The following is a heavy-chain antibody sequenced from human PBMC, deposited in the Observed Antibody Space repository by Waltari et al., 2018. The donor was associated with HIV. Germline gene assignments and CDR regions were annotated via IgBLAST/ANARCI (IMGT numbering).Heavy chain of an antibody. V-gene: IGHV4-59*01. CDR2: IYYSGST. J-gene: IGHJ4*02. Sequence: QVQLQESGPGLVKPSETLSLTCTVSGGSISSYYWSWIRQPPGKGLEWIGYIYYSGSTNYNPSLKSRVTISVDTSKNQFSLKLSSVTAVDTAVYYCARGSDYDFWSSVNFDYWGQGTLVTVSS. D-gene: IGHD3-3*01. CDR1: GGSISSYY. CDR3: ARGSDYDFWSSVNFDY.